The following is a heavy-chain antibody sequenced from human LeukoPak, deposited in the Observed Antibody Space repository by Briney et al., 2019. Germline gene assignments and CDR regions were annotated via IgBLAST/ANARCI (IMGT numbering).Heavy chain of an antibody. CDR1: GFTFSSYW. D-gene: IGHD1-14*01. CDR2: ISSSSSYI. Sequence: GGSLRLSCAASGFTFSSYWMHWVRQAPGKGLEWVSSISSSSSYIYYADSVKGRFTISRDNAKNSLYLQMNSLRAEDTAVYYCASSPPFDYWGQGTLVTVSS. J-gene: IGHJ4*02. V-gene: IGHV3-21*01. CDR3: ASSPPFDY.